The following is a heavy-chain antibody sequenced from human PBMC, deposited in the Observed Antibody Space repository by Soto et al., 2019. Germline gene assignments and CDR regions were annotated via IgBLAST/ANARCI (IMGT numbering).Heavy chain of an antibody. CDR2: INPSGGTS. Sequence: ASVKVSCKASGYTFTNYYMTWVRQAPGQGLEWMGIINPSGGTSSYAQKFQGRVTMTRDTSTSTVYMELSSLRSEDTAVYYCARGQAGSTILFDPWGQGTLVTVSS. D-gene: IGHD2-2*01. CDR3: ARGQAGSTILFDP. J-gene: IGHJ5*02. CDR1: GYTFTNYY. V-gene: IGHV1-46*03.